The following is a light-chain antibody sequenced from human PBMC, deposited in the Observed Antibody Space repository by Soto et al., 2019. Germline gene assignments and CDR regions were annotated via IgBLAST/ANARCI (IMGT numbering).Light chain of an antibody. CDR1: SSDVGGYNY. CDR2: DVS. V-gene: IGLV2-14*01. J-gene: IGLJ1*01. Sequence: QSVLTQPASLSGSPGQSITISCTGTSSDVGGYNYVSWYQQHPGKAPKLVIYDVSNRPSGVSNRFSGSKSGSTASLTISGLQAEDEADYYCNSFTRPTIYVFGTGTKVTVL. CDR3: NSFTRPTIYV.